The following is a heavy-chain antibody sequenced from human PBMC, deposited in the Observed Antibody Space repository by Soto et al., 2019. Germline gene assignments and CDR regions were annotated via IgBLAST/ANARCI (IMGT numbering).Heavy chain of an antibody. Sequence: SETLSLTCTVSGGSISSYYWSWIRQPPGKGLEWIGYIYYSGSTNYNPSLKSRVTISVDTSKNQFSLKLSSVTAADTAVYYCARRSGIAAAGTTLAHFYYYYMDVWGKGTTVTVSS. V-gene: IGHV4-59*01. D-gene: IGHD6-13*01. CDR1: GGSISSYY. CDR2: IYYSGST. CDR3: ARRSGIAAAGTTLAHFYYYYMDV. J-gene: IGHJ6*03.